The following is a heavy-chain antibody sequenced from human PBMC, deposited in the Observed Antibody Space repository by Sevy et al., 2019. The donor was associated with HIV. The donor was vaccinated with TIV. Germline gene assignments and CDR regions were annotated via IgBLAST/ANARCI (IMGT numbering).Heavy chain of an antibody. V-gene: IGHV3-30*04. CDR1: GFTFSSYA. Sequence: GGSLRLSCTASGFTFSSYAMHWVRQAPGKGLEWVAVISYDGSNKYYADSVKGRFTISRDNSKSTLYLQMNSLRAEDTAVYYCAREGIAVAGTFYYYYGRDVWGQGTTVTVSS. CDR3: AREGIAVAGTFYYYYGRDV. D-gene: IGHD6-19*01. J-gene: IGHJ6*02. CDR2: ISYDGSNK.